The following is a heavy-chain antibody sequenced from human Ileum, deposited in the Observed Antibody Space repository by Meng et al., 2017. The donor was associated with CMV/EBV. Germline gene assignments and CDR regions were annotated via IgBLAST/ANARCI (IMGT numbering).Heavy chain of an antibody. CDR2: INHSGRT. J-gene: IGHJ5*02. CDR3: ARGQRITLVRGGRFDP. CDR1: GSFSDYF. Sequence: GSFSDYFWAWIRPPPGKGLEWIGEINHSGRTNYNASLKSRVTISVDTSKNQFSLKLSSVTAADTAVYYCARGQRITLVRGGRFDPWGQGTLVTVSS. D-gene: IGHD3-10*01. V-gene: IGHV4-34*01.